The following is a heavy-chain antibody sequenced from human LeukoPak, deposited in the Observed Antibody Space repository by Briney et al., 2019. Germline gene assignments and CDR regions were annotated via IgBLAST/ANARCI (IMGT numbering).Heavy chain of an antibody. V-gene: IGHV4-61*02. Sequence: SQTLSLTCTVSGGSISGGSYYWSWIRQPAGKGLEWIGRIYTSGSTNYNPSLKSRVTISVDTSKNQFSLKLSSVTAADTAVYYCARVYGDYVDYWGQGTLVTVSS. CDR1: GGSISGGSYY. J-gene: IGHJ4*02. CDR3: ARVYGDYVDY. D-gene: IGHD4-17*01. CDR2: IYTSGST.